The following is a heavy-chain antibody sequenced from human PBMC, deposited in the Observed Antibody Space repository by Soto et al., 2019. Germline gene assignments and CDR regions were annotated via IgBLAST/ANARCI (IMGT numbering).Heavy chain of an antibody. CDR1: GGSFSGYY. J-gene: IGHJ4*02. CDR3: ARGPKGQRKQQLVRY. CDR2: INHSGST. V-gene: IGHV4-34*01. Sequence: SETLSLTCAVYGGSFSGYYWSWIRQPPGKGLEWIGEINHSGSTNYNPSLKSRVTISVDTSKNQFSLKLSSVTAADTAVYYCARGPKGQRKQQLVRYWGQGTLVTVSS. D-gene: IGHD6-13*01.